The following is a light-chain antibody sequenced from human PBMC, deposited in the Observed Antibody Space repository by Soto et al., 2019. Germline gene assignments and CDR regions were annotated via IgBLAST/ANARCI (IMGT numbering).Light chain of an antibody. CDR2: SNN. CDR3: AAWDDSLNGPGV. V-gene: IGLV1-47*01. CDR1: SSNIGTNY. J-gene: IGLJ3*02. Sequence: QSVLTQPPSASGTPGQRVTISCSGSSSNIGTNYVYWYQQLPGTAPKLLIYSNNQRPSGVPDRFSGSKSGTSASRAISGLRSEDEADYFCAAWDDSLNGPGVYGGGTKLTVL.